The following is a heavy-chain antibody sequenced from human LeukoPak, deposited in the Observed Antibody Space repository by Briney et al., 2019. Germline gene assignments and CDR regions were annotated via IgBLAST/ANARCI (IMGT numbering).Heavy chain of an antibody. D-gene: IGHD5-18*01. CDR1: GFTFGSHA. CDR2: IFGSGGSP. J-gene: IGHJ4*02. V-gene: IGHV3-23*01. Sequence: GGSLRLSCEASGFTFGSHAMYWVRQAPGKGLEWVAGIFGSGGSPHYADSVKGRFTISRDNPRNTVYLKINRLRDDDTAVYYCGKTTVGYSSGQKPAWPVDFWGQGTLVTVSS. CDR3: GKTTVGYSSGQKPAWPVDF.